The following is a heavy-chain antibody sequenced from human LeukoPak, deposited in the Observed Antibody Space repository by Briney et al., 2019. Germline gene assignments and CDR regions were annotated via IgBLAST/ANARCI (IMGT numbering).Heavy chain of an antibody. Sequence: ASVKVSCKASGYTFTSYYMHWVRQAPGQGLEWMGIINPSGGSTSYAQKFQGRVTMTRDTSTSTVYMELRSLRSDDTAVYYCARERYDFWSGYYPPEYGMDVWGQGTTVTVSS. CDR2: INPSGGST. CDR1: GYTFTSYY. CDR3: ARERYDFWSGYYPPEYGMDV. D-gene: IGHD3-3*01. J-gene: IGHJ6*02. V-gene: IGHV1-46*01.